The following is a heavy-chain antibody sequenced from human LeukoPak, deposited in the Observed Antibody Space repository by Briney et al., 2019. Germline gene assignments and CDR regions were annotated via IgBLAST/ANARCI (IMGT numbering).Heavy chain of an antibody. CDR1: GFTFSSYS. Sequence: GGSLRLSCAASGFTFSSYSMNWVCQAPGKGLEWVSSITNRNYIYYADSVKGRFTISRDNAKNSLYLQMNSLRAEDTAVYFCARDSPLSGDYLGSFDYWGQGTLVTVSS. J-gene: IGHJ4*02. CDR2: ITNRNYI. D-gene: IGHD4-17*01. CDR3: ARDSPLSGDYLGSFDY. V-gene: IGHV3-21*01.